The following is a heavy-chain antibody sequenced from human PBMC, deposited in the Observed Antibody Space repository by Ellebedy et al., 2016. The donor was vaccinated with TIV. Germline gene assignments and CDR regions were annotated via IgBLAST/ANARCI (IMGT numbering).Heavy chain of an antibody. V-gene: IGHV3-74*03. CDR3: TTDGGYCASPTCYSYFDS. CDR1: GGTFSGYW. CDR2: IESGGTQT. D-gene: IGHD4/OR15-4a*01. J-gene: IGHJ4*02. Sequence: GGSLRLSCAASGGTFSGYWMHWVRQVPGKGLEWVSRIESGGTQTTYADSVKGRFTISRDNAKNIVYLQMNSLRVEDTAVYYCTTDGGYCASPTCYSYFDSWGQGALVTVSS.